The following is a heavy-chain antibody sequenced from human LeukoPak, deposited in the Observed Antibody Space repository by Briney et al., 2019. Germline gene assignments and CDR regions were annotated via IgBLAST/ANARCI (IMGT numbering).Heavy chain of an antibody. CDR3: ARDILTGYYM. CDR1: GGSISNYY. D-gene: IGHD3-9*01. V-gene: IGHV4-59*01. J-gene: IGHJ4*02. Sequence: SETLSLTCTVSGGSISNYYWSWIRQPPGKGLEWIGYIYYSGSTSYNPSLKSRVTISLDTSKKEFFLKLSSVTAADTAVYYCARDILTGYYMWGQGTLVTVSS. CDR2: IYYSGST.